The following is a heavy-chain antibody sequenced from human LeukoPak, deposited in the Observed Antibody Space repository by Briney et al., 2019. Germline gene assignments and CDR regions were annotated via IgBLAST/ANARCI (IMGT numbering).Heavy chain of an antibody. CDR2: IRSKAYGGTT. D-gene: IGHD1-7*01. CDR3: TRDLDDNWNFPPLFDY. Sequence: GGSLRLSCTASGFTFGDYAMSWVRQAPGKRLEWVGFIRSKAYGGTTEYAASVKGRFTISRDDSKSIAYLQMNSLKTEDTAVYYCTRDLDDNWNFPPLFDYWGQGTLVTVSS. J-gene: IGHJ4*02. V-gene: IGHV3-49*04. CDR1: GFTFGDYA.